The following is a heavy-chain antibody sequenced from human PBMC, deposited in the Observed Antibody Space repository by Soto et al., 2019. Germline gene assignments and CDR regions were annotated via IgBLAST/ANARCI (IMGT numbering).Heavy chain of an antibody. J-gene: IGHJ4*02. CDR1: GFTFSNYA. CDR2: ISASGGST. V-gene: IGHV3-23*01. D-gene: IGHD3-16*02. CDR3: VASALSFDF. Sequence: GGSLRLSCAASGFTFSNYAMNWVRQAPGKGLEWVSLISASGGSTYYADSVKGRFTISRDNSKNTLYLQISSLKDEDTAVYQCVASALSFDFWGQGTPVTVSS.